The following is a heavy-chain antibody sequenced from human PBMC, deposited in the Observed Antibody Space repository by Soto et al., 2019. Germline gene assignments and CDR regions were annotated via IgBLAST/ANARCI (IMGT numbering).Heavy chain of an antibody. CDR1: GYTFTSYA. CDR2: INAGNGNT. Sequence: ASVKVSCKASGYTFTSYAMHWVRQAPGQRLEWMGWINAGNGNTKYSQKFQGRVTITRDTSASTAYMELSSLRSEDTAVYYCASGSYDSSGYYDYYYGMDVWGQGTTVTVSS. D-gene: IGHD3-22*01. CDR3: ASGSYDSSGYYDYYYGMDV. V-gene: IGHV1-3*01. J-gene: IGHJ6*02.